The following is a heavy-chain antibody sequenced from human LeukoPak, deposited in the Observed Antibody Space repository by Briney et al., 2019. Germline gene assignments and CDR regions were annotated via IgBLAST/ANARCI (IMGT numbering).Heavy chain of an antibody. Sequence: SETLSLTCTVSGGSISGYYWSWSRQPPGKGVEWIGDLYYMRGAWYKSSLKSRVTTSVDTSRNEFSLKLSSVTAADTAVYYCARMDYYDSSGYYAYWGQGTLVTVSS. D-gene: IGHD3-22*01. CDR1: GGSISGYY. CDR2: LYYMRGA. CDR3: ARMDYYDSSGYYAY. V-gene: IGHV4-59*08. J-gene: IGHJ4*02.